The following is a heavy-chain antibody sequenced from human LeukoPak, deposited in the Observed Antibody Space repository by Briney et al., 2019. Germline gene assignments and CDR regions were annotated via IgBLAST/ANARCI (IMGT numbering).Heavy chain of an antibody. Sequence: GGSLRLSCAASGFTFSNAYMSWVRQAPGKGLEWVANMNQDGSEKYYVDSMKGRFTISRDNAKNSLYLQMNSLRAEDTAVYYCARDGIVIRFGGQDVWGQGTTVTVS. V-gene: IGHV3-7*01. D-gene: IGHD3-16*01. J-gene: IGHJ6*02. CDR3: ARDGIVIRFGGQDV. CDR2: MNQDGSEK. CDR1: GFTFSNAY.